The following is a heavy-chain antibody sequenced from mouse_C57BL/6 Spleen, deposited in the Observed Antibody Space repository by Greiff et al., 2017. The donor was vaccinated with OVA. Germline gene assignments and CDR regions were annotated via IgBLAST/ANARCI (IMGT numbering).Heavy chain of an antibody. CDR3: ARGGGIGDY. D-gene: IGHD1-1*02. Sequence: QVQLPQSGAELAKPGASVKLSCKASGYTFTSYWMHWVKQRPGQGLEWIGYINPSSGYTKYNQKFKYKATLTADKSSSTAYMQLSSLTYEDSAVYYCARGGGIGDYWGQGTTLTVSS. CDR2: INPSSGYT. V-gene: IGHV1-7*01. CDR1: GYTFTSYW. J-gene: IGHJ2*01.